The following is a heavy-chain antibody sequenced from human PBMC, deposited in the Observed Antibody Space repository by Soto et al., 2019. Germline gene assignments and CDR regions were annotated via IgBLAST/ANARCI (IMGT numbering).Heavy chain of an antibody. CDR2: IGGSGIIT. J-gene: IGHJ6*02. CDR3: AKEGSYGSGSYLYYYYYGMDV. V-gene: IGHV3-23*01. CDR1: GFTFSNYA. D-gene: IGHD3-10*01. Sequence: PGGSLRLSCAASGFTFSNYAMSWVRQAPGKGLEWVSSIGGSGIITYYTDSVKGRFTISRDNSGNTLFLHMNSLRADDTAVYYCAKEGSYGSGSYLYYYYYGMDVWGQGTTVTVSS.